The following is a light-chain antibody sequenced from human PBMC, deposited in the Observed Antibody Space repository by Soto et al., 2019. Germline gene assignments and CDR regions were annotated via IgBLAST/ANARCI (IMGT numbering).Light chain of an antibody. CDR2: DAS. CDR1: QDISNY. Sequence: DIQMTQSPSSLSASVGDRFTITCQASQDISNYLSWHQQKPGKAPKVLISDASILEAGVPSRFSGRASGTEFTFTITSLQPEDIATYYCQQYDNIPYTFGQGTRLEIK. J-gene: IGKJ5*01. V-gene: IGKV1-33*01. CDR3: QQYDNIPYT.